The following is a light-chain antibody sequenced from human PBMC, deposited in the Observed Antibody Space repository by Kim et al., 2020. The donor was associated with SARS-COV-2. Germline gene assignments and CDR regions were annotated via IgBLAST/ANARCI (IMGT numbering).Light chain of an antibody. CDR2: LGS. CDR1: QSLLNSNGSNY. J-gene: IGKJ3*01. Sequence: DIVMTQSPLSLPVTPGEPTSISCRSSQSLLNSNGSNYLDWYLQKPGQSPQLLIYLGSNRASGVSDRFSGSGSCTDFTLKISRVEAEDVGVYYCMQALLTPPKVTAGPGNDVDIK. CDR3: MQALLTPPKVT. V-gene: IGKV2-28*01.